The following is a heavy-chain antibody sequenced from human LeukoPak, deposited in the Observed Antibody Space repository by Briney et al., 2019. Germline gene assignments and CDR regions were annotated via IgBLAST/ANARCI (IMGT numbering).Heavy chain of an antibody. CDR2: ISSSSSYI. Sequence: GGSLRLSCAASGFTFRSYSMNWVRQAPGKGLEWVSSISSSSSYIYYADSVKGRFTISRDNAKNSLYLQMNSLRAEDTAVYYCARDWGYSGYDLNYYYYGMDVWGQGTTVTVSS. CDR1: GFTFRSYS. V-gene: IGHV3-21*01. CDR3: ARDWGYSGYDLNYYYYGMDV. D-gene: IGHD5-12*01. J-gene: IGHJ6*02.